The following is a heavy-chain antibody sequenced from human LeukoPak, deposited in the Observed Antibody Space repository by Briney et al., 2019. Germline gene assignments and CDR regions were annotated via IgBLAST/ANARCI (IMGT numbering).Heavy chain of an antibody. CDR2: ISGSGST. V-gene: IGHV4-61*02. J-gene: IGHJ3*02. CDR3: ARGPYTYYSPGACDI. CDR1: GYSISSGDYY. Sequence: TSETLSLTCTVSGYSISSGDYYWSCIRQPDGKGLEWLGRISGSGSTNYNPSNKRRATTSEDTTKNQFSLKLSSVTAADTGVYFCARGPYTYYSPGACDIWGEGTMVTVSS. D-gene: IGHD3-22*01.